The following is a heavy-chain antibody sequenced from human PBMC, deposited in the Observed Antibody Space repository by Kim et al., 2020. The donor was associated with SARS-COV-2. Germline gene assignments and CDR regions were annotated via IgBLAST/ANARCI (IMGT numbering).Heavy chain of an antibody. CDR3: ARGPGPVDP. J-gene: IGHJ5*02. CDR1: GHTFTSNP. Sequence: ASVKVSCKASGHTFTSNPVNWVRQAPGQGLEWMGWINTKTGNPSYARGFTGRFVFSLDTSVSSAYLQISSLKAEDTAIYYCARGPGPVDPWGQGTLVTVSS. CDR2: INTKTGNP. V-gene: IGHV7-4-1*02. D-gene: IGHD2-2*01.